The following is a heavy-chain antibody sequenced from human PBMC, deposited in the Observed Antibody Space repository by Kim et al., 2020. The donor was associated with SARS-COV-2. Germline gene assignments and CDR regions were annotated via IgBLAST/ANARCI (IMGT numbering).Heavy chain of an antibody. CDR1: GFSFSDNY. Sequence: GGSLRLSCAASGFSFSDNYITWVRRTPGKGLEWVSVVYRSGSTYNADSVKGRFTISRHNSENTVYLQMNSLRPDDTAVYYCARATYCTKINCGTPNMDVWAKGPAVTVSS. J-gene: IGHJ6*03. CDR2: VYRSGST. CDR3: ARATYCTKINCGTPNMDV. V-gene: IGHV3-53*04. D-gene: IGHD2-8*01.